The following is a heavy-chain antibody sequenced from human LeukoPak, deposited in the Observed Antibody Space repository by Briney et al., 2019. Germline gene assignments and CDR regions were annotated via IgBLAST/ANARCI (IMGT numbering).Heavy chain of an antibody. CDR2: IIPIFGTA. J-gene: IGHJ4*02. Sequence: SVKVSCKASGGTFSSYAISWVRQAPGQGLEWMGGIIPIFGTANYAQKFQGRVTITADESTSTAYMELSSLRSEDTAVYYCARGNHYYYDSKGYFDYWGQGTLVTVSS. D-gene: IGHD3-22*01. V-gene: IGHV1-69*13. CDR1: GGTFSSYA. CDR3: ARGNHYYYDSKGYFDY.